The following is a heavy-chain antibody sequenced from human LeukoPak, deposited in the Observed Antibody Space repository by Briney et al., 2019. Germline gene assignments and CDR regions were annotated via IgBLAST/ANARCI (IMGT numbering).Heavy chain of an antibody. Sequence: PGGSLRLSCAASGFTFSSYAMSWVRQAPGKGLEWVSAISGSGGSTYCADSVKGRFTISRDNSKNTLYLQMNSLRAEDTAVYYCAKSNGVLLWFGELLPFDYWGQGTLVTVSS. J-gene: IGHJ4*02. V-gene: IGHV3-23*01. CDR2: ISGSGGST. CDR1: GFTFSSYA. D-gene: IGHD3-10*01. CDR3: AKSNGVLLWFGELLPFDY.